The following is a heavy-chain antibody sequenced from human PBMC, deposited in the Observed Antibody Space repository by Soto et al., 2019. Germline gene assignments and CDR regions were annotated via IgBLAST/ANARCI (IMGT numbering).Heavy chain of an antibody. CDR3: ATAKCGGDCFNQGYYHYGMDV. CDR2: SSGYNGNT. J-gene: IGHJ6*02. D-gene: IGHD2-21*02. CDR1: GYTFTSYG. Sequence: QVQLVQSGAEVKKPGASVKVSCKASGYTFTSYGISWVRQAPGQGLEWMGWSSGYNGNTNYAQKFQGRVTMTTDTSTSTAYMELRSLRSDDTAVYYCATAKCGGDCFNQGYYHYGMDVCGQGTTVTVSS. V-gene: IGHV1-18*01.